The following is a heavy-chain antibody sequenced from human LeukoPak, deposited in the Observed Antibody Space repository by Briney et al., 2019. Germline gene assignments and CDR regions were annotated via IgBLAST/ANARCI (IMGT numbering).Heavy chain of an antibody. CDR1: GFTFSSYG. D-gene: IGHD3-22*01. CDR2: ISYDGSNK. CDR3: ARSYSSWDY. Sequence: PGGSLRLSCAASGFTFSSYGMHWVRQAPGKGLEWVAVISYDGSNKYYADSVKGRFTISRDNSKNTLYLQMNSLRAEDTAVYYCARSYSSWDYWGQGTLVTVSS. V-gene: IGHV3-30*03. J-gene: IGHJ4*02.